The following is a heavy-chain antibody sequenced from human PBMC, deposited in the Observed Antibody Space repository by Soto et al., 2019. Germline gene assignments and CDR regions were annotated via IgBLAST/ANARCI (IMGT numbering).Heavy chain of an antibody. J-gene: IGHJ4*02. CDR2: IYYSGST. D-gene: IGHD6-13*01. Sequence: SETLSLTCTVSGGSIRSSNYHWGWIRQPPGKRQEWIGSIYYSGSTYYNPSLKSRVTISVDTSKNQFSLKLTSVTAADMAVYYCARRYDIAAAGHYFDYWGQGTLVTVSS. CDR1: GGSIRSSNYH. V-gene: IGHV4-39*01. CDR3: ARRYDIAAAGHYFDY.